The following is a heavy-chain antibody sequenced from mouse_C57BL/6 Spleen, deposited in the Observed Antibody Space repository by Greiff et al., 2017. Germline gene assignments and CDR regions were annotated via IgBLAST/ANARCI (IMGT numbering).Heavy chain of an antibody. V-gene: IGHV5-9*01. D-gene: IGHD2-3*01. CDR2: ISGGGGNT. CDR1: GFTFSSYT. CDR3: ARQDGYYGAMDY. J-gene: IGHJ4*01. Sequence: EVKLMESGGGLVKPGGSLKLSCAASGFTFSSYTMSWVRQTPEQRLEWVATISGGGGNTYYPDSVKGRFTISRDNAKNTLYLRMSSLRSEDTALYYCARQDGYYGAMDYWGQGTSVTVSS.